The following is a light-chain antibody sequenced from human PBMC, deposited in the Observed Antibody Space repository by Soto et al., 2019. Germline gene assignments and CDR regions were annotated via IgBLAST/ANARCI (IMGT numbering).Light chain of an antibody. Sequence: DIQMTQSPSTLSASVGDRVTITCRASQSISSWLAWYQQKPGKAPKLLIYDASTLESGVPSRFSGSGSGTEFTLTITSLQADDSATYFCQQYNSYSWTFGQGTKVDI. CDR3: QQYNSYSWT. CDR1: QSISSW. CDR2: DAS. V-gene: IGKV1-5*01. J-gene: IGKJ1*01.